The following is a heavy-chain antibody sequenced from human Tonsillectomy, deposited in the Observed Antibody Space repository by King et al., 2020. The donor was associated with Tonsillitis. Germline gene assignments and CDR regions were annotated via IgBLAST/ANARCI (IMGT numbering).Heavy chain of an antibody. J-gene: IGHJ4*02. CDR1: GVTFNSHA. CDR3: ARGLYDSSGFTLGF. CDR2: IIPIIGIG. Sequence: VQLVQSGAEVKKPGSSVKVSCKASGVTFNSHAITWVRQAPGQGFEWMGRIIPIIGIGNYAQKFQGRLTITADKSTSTVYMELSSLRSEDTAVYYCARGLYDSSGFTLGFWGQGTLVTVSS. D-gene: IGHD3-22*01. V-gene: IGHV1-69*09.